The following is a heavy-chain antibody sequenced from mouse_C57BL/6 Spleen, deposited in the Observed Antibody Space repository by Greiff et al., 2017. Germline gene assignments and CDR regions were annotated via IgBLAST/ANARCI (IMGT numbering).Heavy chain of an antibody. CDR3: TRSRELRLRAMDY. CDR2: IDPETGGT. CDR1: GYTFTDYE. V-gene: IGHV1-15*01. J-gene: IGHJ4*01. Sequence: VKLQESGAELVRPGASVTLSCKASGYTFTDYEMHWVKQTPVHGLEWIGAIDPETGGTAYNQKFKGKAILTADKSSSTAYMELRSLTSEDSAVYYCTRSRELRLRAMDYWGQGTSVTVSS. D-gene: IGHD3-2*02.